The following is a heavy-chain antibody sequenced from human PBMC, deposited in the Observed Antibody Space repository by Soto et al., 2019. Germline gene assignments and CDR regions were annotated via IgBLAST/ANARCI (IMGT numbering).Heavy chain of an antibody. D-gene: IGHD3-22*01. V-gene: IGHV4-4*02. CDR1: GNSISSTNW. J-gene: IGHJ4*02. CDR2: IYHSGST. CDR3: ARNVGYHYDGSPSGQFDF. Sequence: PSETLSLTCAVSGNSISSTNWWSWVRQSPGKGLEWIGEIYHSGSTNYNPSLKSRVTISVDKSENQFSLRLSSVTAADTAVYYCARNVGYHYDGSPSGQFDFWGQGTLVTVSS.